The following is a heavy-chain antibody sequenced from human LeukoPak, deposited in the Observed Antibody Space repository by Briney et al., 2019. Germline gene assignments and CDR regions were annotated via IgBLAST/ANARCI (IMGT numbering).Heavy chain of an antibody. V-gene: IGHV3-23*01. Sequence: GGSLRLSCAASGFTFSTYAMSWVRQAPGKGLEWVSAISGSGGSTYYADSVKGRFTISRDNSKNTLYLQMNSLRAEDTAVYYCAKVGCSSTSCYPYWGQGTLVTVSS. D-gene: IGHD2-2*01. CDR3: AKVGCSSTSCYPY. CDR2: ISGSGGST. J-gene: IGHJ4*02. CDR1: GFTFSTYA.